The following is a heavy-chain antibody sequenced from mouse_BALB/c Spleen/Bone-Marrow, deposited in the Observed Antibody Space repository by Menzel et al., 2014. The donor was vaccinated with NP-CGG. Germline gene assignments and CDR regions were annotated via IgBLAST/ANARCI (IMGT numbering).Heavy chain of an antibody. V-gene: IGHV5-6-5*01. CDR1: GFTFSSYA. CDR3: ARDDYDDQYYFDY. CDR2: ISSGGST. Sequence: EVMLVESGGGLVKPGGSLKLSCAASGFTFSSYAMSWVRQTPEKRLEWVASISSGGSTYNPDSVKGRFTISRDNARNILYLQMSSLRSEDTAMYYCARDDYDDQYYFDYWGQGTTLTVSS. J-gene: IGHJ2*01. D-gene: IGHD2-4*01.